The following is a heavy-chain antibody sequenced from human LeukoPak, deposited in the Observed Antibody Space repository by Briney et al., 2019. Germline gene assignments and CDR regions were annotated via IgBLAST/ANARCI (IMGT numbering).Heavy chain of an antibody. J-gene: IGHJ3*02. CDR2: ISGSGGST. Sequence: PGGSLRLSCAASGFTFSSYAMSWVRQAPGKGLEWVSAISGSGGSTYYADSVKGRFTISRDNSKNTLYLQMNSLRAADTAVYYCALGDLYGSGSYYWALNAFDIWGQGTMVTVSS. D-gene: IGHD3-10*01. CDR1: GFTFSSYA. CDR3: ALGDLYGSGSYYWALNAFDI. V-gene: IGHV3-23*01.